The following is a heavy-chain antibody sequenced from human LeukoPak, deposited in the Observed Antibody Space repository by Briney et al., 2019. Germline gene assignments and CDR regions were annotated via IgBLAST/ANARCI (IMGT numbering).Heavy chain of an antibody. Sequence: GRSLRLSCAASGFTFSSYAMHWVRQAPGKGLEWVAVISYDGSNKYYADSVKGRFTISRDNSKNTLYLQMNSLRAEDTAVYYCARDPETLTARALRITMVRGVLFDYWGQGTLVTVSS. D-gene: IGHD3-10*01. CDR1: GFTFSSYA. CDR2: ISYDGSNK. V-gene: IGHV3-30-3*01. CDR3: ARDPETLTARALRITMVRGVLFDY. J-gene: IGHJ4*02.